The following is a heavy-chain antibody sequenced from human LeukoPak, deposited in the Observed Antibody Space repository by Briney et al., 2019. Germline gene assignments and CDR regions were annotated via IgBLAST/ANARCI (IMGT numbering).Heavy chain of an antibody. V-gene: IGHV3-21*01. CDR1: GFTFSSYS. Sequence: PGGSLRLSCAASGFTFSSYSMNWVRQAPGKGLEWVSSISRSSSYIYYADSVKGRFTISGDNAKNSLYLQMNSLRAEDTAVYYCAREVVGASSGDYWGQGTLVTVSS. D-gene: IGHD1-26*01. J-gene: IGHJ4*02. CDR3: AREVVGASSGDY. CDR2: ISRSSSYI.